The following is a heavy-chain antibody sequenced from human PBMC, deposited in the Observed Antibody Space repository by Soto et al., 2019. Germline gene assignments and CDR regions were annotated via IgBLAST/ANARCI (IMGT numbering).Heavy chain of an antibody. J-gene: IGHJ4*02. CDR3: AFVPQSGGASLFIDY. D-gene: IGHD2-21*01. CDR1: AYTFTSYA. CDR2: INSGNGNT. V-gene: IGHV1-3*01. Sequence: QVQLVQSGAEGKKPGASVKVACKASAYTFTSYAMHWVRQATGQRLEWLGWINSGNGNTKYSQKYQGRVTITRDTSGSTAYMVLSSLRSEDTVVYYCAFVPQSGGASLFIDYWGQGTLVAVSS.